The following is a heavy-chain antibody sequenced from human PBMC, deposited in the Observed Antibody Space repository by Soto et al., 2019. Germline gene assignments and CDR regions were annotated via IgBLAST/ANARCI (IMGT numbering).Heavy chain of an antibody. CDR3: AGIGDFDY. D-gene: IGHD2-21*01. CDR1: GGSISSSY. V-gene: IGHV4-59*12. CDR2: VYYTGST. J-gene: IGHJ4*02. Sequence: WAALSLTCTGSGGSISSSYWSWIRQSPGKGLEWIGYVYYTGSTNYNPSLKSRVTVSVDTSKNQFSLKLSSLTAADTSVYYCAGIGDFDYWGQGSLVTVSS.